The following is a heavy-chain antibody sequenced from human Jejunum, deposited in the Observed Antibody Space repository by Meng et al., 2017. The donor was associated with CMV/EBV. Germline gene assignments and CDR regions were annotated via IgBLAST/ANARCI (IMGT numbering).Heavy chain of an antibody. D-gene: IGHD3-3*01. CDR1: GGAFSRYA. J-gene: IGHJ6*02. V-gene: IGHV1-69*10. CDR2: IIPILGIA. Sequence: ASGGAFSRYAISWVRQPPRQGLEWMGGIIPILGIAHYAQKFQGRVTITADKSTSTAYMELSSLRSEDTAVYYCARSGSAINGMDVWGQGTTVTVSS. CDR3: ARSGSAINGMDV.